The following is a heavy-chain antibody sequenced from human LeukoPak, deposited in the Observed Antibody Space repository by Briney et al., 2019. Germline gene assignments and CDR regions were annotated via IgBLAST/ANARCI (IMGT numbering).Heavy chain of an antibody. CDR3: ARDSYRFDH. CDR2: INPKSGGT. Sequence: GASVKVSCKSSGYTFTDYSIHWVRQAPGQGLEWMGWINPKSGGTKYAQKFQGRVTMTRDTSISTAYMELSSLRSDDTALYYCARDSYRFDHWGQGTRVTVSS. CDR1: GYTFTDYS. J-gene: IGHJ4*02. V-gene: IGHV1-2*02. D-gene: IGHD3-16*02.